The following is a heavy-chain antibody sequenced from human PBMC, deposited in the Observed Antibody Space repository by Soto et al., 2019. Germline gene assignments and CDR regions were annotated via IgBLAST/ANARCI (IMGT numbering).Heavy chain of an antibody. V-gene: IGHV2-70*01. D-gene: IGHD3-22*01. CDR2: IDWDDDK. Sequence: SRRTLVNPTQTLTLTWTFSGFSLSTSSMCVSQSCPHPAKGLEWLAVIDWDDDKYYSTSLKTRLTISNDTSKNQVVLTMTNMDPVDTATYYCARAPGPTDYYDSSGYEYYFDYWGQGTLVTVSS. CDR1: GFSLSTSSMC. J-gene: IGHJ4*02. CDR3: ARAPGPTDYYDSSGYEYYFDY.